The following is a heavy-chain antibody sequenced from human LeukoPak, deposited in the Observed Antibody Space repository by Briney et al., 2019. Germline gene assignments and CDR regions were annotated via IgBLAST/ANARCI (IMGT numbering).Heavy chain of an antibody. J-gene: IGHJ4*02. CDR1: GYSISSGYY. V-gene: IGHV4-38-2*02. D-gene: IGHD6-19*01. CDR2: IYHSGST. CDR3: ARDIGLAGMGPQWLGGGLEY. Sequence: SETLSLTCTVSGYSISSGYYWGWIRQPPGKGLEWIGSIYHSGSTYYNPSLKSRVTISVDTSKNQFSLKLSSVTAADTAVYYYARDIGLAGMGPQWLGGGLEYWGQGTLVTVSS.